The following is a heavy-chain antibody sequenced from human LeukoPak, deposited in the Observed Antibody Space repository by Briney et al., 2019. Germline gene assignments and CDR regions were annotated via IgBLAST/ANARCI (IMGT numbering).Heavy chain of an antibody. CDR2: ISSSSSYI. D-gene: IGHD2-2*01. CDR3: AKLGCSSTTEVQAYDY. J-gene: IGHJ4*02. Sequence: PGGSLRLSCAASGFTFSSYSMNWVRQAPGKGLEWVSSISSSSSYIYYADSVKGRFTISRDNAKSSLYLQMNSLRAEDTAVYYCAKLGCSSTTEVQAYDYWGQGTLVTVSS. CDR1: GFTFSSYS. V-gene: IGHV3-21*04.